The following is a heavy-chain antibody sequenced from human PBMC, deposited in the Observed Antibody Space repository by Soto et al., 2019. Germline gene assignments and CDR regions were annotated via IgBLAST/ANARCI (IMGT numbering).Heavy chain of an antibody. CDR3: ARDPGITMVRGVIITLTPNWFDP. CDR2: IIPIFGTA. J-gene: IGHJ5*02. V-gene: IGHV1-69*13. Sequence: SVKVSCKASGGTFSSYAISWVRQAPGQGLEWMGGIIPIFGTANYAQKFQGRVTITADESTSTAYMELSSLRSQDTAVYYCARDPGITMVRGVIITLTPNWFDPWGQGALVTVSS. D-gene: IGHD3-10*01. CDR1: GGTFSSYA.